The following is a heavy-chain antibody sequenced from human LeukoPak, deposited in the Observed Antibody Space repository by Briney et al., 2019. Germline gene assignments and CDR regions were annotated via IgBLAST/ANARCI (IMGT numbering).Heavy chain of an antibody. CDR1: GGTFSNHA. Sequence: GASVKVSCKTSGGTFSNHAINWVRQAPGQGLEWMGRIIPILDIANYAQKFQGRLTITADKYTTTAHMELGSLRSEDTAVYFCARDLGPYYNSGAYLDYWGQGTLVTVSS. CDR2: IIPILDIA. J-gene: IGHJ4*02. CDR3: ARDLGPYYNSGAYLDY. V-gene: IGHV1-69*04. D-gene: IGHD3-22*01.